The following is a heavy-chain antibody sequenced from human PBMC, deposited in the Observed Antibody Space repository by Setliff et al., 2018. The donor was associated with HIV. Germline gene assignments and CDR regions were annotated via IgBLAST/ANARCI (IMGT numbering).Heavy chain of an antibody. CDR1: GSTFSSYA. J-gene: IGHJ6*03. D-gene: IGHD3-10*01. V-gene: IGHV3-15*01. CDR2: IKSKTDGGTT. Sequence: PGGSLRLSCAASGSTFSSYAMHWVRQAPGKGLEWVGRIKSKTDGGTTDYAAPVKGRFTISRDDSKNSLYLQMNSLKTEDTAVYYCARGRLLWSGSYYYYDVDVWGKGATDAVS. CDR3: ARGRLLWSGSYYYYDVDV.